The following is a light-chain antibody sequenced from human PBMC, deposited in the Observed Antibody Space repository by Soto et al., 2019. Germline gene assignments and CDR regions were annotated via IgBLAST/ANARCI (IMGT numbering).Light chain of an antibody. CDR1: SSNIGAGFD. J-gene: IGLJ1*01. CDR3: QSYYSSRSFYV. CDR2: GNN. Sequence: QSVLTQPPSVSGAPGQRVTISCTGSSSNIGAGFDVHWYQQLPGTAPKLLIYGNNNRPSGVPDRLSGSKSGTSGSLTITGLQAEDEADYYCQSYYSSRSFYVFGTGTKLTVL. V-gene: IGLV1-40*01.